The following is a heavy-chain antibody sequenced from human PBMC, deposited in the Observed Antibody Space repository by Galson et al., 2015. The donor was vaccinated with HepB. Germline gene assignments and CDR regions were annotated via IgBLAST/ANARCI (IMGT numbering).Heavy chain of an antibody. Sequence: PLRLSCAASGFAFSTYSMSCVRQAPGKGLEGVSCISGNSGTLSFADTVEARFTVSRDNSTNTLYLQMNSLSAEETAVYYCAKGVMRGDSYYYYYYAMDVWGQGTTVTVTS. CDR3: AKGVMRGDSYYYYYYAMDV. J-gene: IGHJ6*02. V-gene: IGHV3-48*01. CDR1: GFAFSTYS. D-gene: IGHD7-27*01. CDR2: ISGNSGTL.